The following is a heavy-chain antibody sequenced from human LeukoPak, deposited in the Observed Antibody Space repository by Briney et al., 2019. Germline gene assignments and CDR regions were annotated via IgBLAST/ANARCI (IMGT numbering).Heavy chain of an antibody. CDR2: LSGSGAGT. D-gene: IGHD3-22*01. J-gene: IGHJ4*02. CDR3: ARDPSGNDYYFDY. Sequence: GGSLRLSCAASGFTFSDYALGWVRQAPGRGLEWVATLSGSGAGTYYSDSVQGRFTISRDNSNRTLFLQMNSPRAEDTAVYYCARDPSGNDYYFDYWGQGTLVTVSS. CDR1: GFTFSDYA. V-gene: IGHV3-23*01.